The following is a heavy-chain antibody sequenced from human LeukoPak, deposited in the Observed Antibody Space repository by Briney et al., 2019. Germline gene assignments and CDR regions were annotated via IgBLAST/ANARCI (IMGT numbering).Heavy chain of an antibody. CDR2: IYTSGST. Sequence: SETLSLTCTVSGGSISSYYWSWIRQPAGKGLEWIGHIYTSGSTNYNPSLKSRVTMSVDTSKNQFSLKLSSVTAADTAVYYCARDATLNYYDSSGPTDWGQGTLVTVSS. D-gene: IGHD3-22*01. CDR3: ARDATLNYYDSSGPTD. J-gene: IGHJ4*02. CDR1: GGSISSYY. V-gene: IGHV4-4*07.